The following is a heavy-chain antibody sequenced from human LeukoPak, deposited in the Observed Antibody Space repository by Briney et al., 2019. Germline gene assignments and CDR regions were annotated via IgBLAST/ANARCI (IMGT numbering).Heavy chain of an antibody. J-gene: IGHJ4*02. CDR2: ISGSGGST. Sequence: GGSLRLSCAASGFTFSSYVMSWVRQAPGKGLEWVSAISGSGGSTYYADSVKGRFTISRDNSKNTLYLQMNSLRAEDTAVYYCAKSILGYCSGGSCYPSYWGQGTLVTVSS. CDR3: AKSILGYCSGGSCYPSY. CDR1: GFTFSSYV. D-gene: IGHD2-15*01. V-gene: IGHV3-23*01.